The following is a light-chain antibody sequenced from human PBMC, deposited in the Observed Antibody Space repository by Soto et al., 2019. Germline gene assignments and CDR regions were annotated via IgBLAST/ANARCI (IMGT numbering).Light chain of an antibody. Sequence: EVVLTQSPATLSLSPGERATISCRASQSIRNYLAWYQQKPGQAPRLLIYDASNKATGIPARFSGSGSGTDFSLTIGSLEPEDSGVYYCQQRNDWVTFGGGTKVEIK. J-gene: IGKJ4*01. CDR2: DAS. CDR1: QSIRNY. V-gene: IGKV3-11*01. CDR3: QQRNDWVT.